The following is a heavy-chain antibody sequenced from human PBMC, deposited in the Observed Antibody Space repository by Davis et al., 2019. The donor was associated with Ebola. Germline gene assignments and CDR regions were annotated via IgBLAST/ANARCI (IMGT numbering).Heavy chain of an antibody. J-gene: IGHJ4*02. Sequence: SETLSLTCTVSGGSISSYYWSWIRQPPGKGLEWIGEINHSGSTNYNPSLKSRVTISVDTSKNQFSLKLSSVTAADTAVYYCARGCITMVRGVIITGYYFDYWGQGTLVTVSS. V-gene: IGHV4-34*01. CDR3: ARGCITMVRGVIITGYYFDY. CDR1: GGSISSYY. CDR2: INHSGST. D-gene: IGHD3-10*01.